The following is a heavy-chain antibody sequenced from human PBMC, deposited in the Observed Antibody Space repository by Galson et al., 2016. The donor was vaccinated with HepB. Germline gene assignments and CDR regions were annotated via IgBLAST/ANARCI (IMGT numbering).Heavy chain of an antibody. Sequence: SLRLSCAASGFTFSSFAINWVRQAPGKGLEWIGESYHTGTTNYHPSLRRRVTISVDKSKNQFALRLASVTAADTGVYFCASKEWTSKSHYFYGLDVWGQGTTVIVSS. J-gene: IGHJ6*01. CDR1: GFTFSSFAI. V-gene: IGHV4-4*01. CDR3: ASKEWTSKSHYFYGLDV. CDR2: SYHTGTT. D-gene: IGHD3-3*01.